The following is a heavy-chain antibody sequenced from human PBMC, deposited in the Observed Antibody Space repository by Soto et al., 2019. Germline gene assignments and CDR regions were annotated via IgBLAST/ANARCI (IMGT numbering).Heavy chain of an antibody. CDR1: GFPFSSYG. D-gene: IGHD1-26*01. Sequence: PGVSLRLSCAASGFPFSSYGMHWVRQAPGKGLEWVAVIWYDGSNKYYADSVKGRFTISRDNSKNTLYLQMNSLRVEDTAVYYCARAQYTGSYLDAWDVWGQGTMVTVSS. V-gene: IGHV3-33*03. CDR2: IWYDGSNK. J-gene: IGHJ3*01. CDR3: ARAQYTGSYLDAWDV.